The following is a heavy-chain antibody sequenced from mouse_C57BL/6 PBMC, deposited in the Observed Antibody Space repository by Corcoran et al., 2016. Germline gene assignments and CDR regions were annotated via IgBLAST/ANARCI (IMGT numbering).Heavy chain of an antibody. J-gene: IGHJ2*01. CDR1: GYTFTDYY. CDR3: ARSEGGYYFDY. Sequence: EVQLQQSGPELVKPGASGKISCKASGYTFTDYYMNWVKQSHGKSLEWIGDINPNNGGTSYNQKFKGKATLTVDKSSSTAYMELRSLTSEDSAVYYCARSEGGYYFDYWGQGTTLTVSS. CDR2: INPNNGGT. V-gene: IGHV1-26*01.